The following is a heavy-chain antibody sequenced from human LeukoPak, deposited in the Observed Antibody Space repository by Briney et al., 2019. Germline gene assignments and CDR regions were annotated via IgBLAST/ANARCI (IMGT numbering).Heavy chain of an antibody. J-gene: IGHJ4*02. Sequence: SQTLSLTCTVSGGSISSGGYYWNWIRQHPGKGLEWIGYIYNSGSPYYNPSLKSRVTISVDTSKNQFSVRLSSVTAADTAVYYCARAPQTYCSITACYIFDYWGQGTLVTVSS. D-gene: IGHD2-2*01. CDR3: ARAPQTYCSITACYIFDY. CDR2: IYNSGSP. CDR1: GGSISSGGYY. V-gene: IGHV4-31*02.